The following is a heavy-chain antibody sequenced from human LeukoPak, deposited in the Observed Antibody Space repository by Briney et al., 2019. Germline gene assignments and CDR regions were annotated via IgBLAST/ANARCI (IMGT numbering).Heavy chain of an antibody. V-gene: IGHV4-59*08. CDR1: GGSISTYY. CDR3: ARQRGSYGGYDHDAFNI. Sequence: SETLSLTCAVSGGSISTYYWSWIRQPPGKGLEWIGYIYYSGSTNYKPSPKSRVSISVDTAKNQFSLKLSSVTAADTAVYYCARQRGSYGGYDHDAFNIWGQGTMVTVSS. CDR2: IYYSGST. J-gene: IGHJ3*02. D-gene: IGHD5-12*01.